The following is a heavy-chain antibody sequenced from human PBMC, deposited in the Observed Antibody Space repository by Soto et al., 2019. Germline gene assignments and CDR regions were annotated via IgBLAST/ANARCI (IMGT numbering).Heavy chain of an antibody. V-gene: IGHV3-9*01. D-gene: IGHD4-4*01. CDR1: GFTFDDYA. CDR2: ISWNSGSI. J-gene: IGHJ3*02. CDR3: AIDRNNHYSTGGAFDI. Sequence: EVQLVESGGGLVQPGRSLRLSCAASGFTFDDYAMHWVRQAPGKGLEWVSGISWNSGSIGYADSVKGRFTISRDNAKNSLYLQMNSLRAEDTALYYCAIDRNNHYSTGGAFDIWGQGTMVTVSS.